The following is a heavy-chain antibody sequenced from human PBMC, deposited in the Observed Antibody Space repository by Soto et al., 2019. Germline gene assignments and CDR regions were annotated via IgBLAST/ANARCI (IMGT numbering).Heavy chain of an antibody. CDR2: MNPNSGNT. CDR3: ARADSGYDIELFDY. V-gene: IGHV1-8*01. D-gene: IGHD5-12*01. J-gene: IGHJ4*02. CDR1: GYTFTSYD. Sequence: QVQLVQSGAEVKKPGASVKVSCKASGYTFTSYDINWVRQATGQGLEWMGWMNPNSGNTGYAQKYQRGVTMTSNTSISTAYMELSSLRSEDTAVYYCARADSGYDIELFDYWGQGTLVTVSS.